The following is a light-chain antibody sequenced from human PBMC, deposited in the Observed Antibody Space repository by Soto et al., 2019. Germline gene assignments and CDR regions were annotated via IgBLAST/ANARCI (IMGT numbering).Light chain of an antibody. CDR1: SSNLGAYDY. Sequence: QSVLTQPASVSGSHGQSITLSCTGTSSNLGAYDYVTWYQQHPGKAPKLLIYEVTSRPSGVSHRFSGSKSGNTASLSISGLQLEDDADYYCSSYTSTSTPLIFGGGTKVTVL. CDR2: EVT. CDR3: SSYTSTSTPLI. J-gene: IGLJ2*01. V-gene: IGLV2-14*01.